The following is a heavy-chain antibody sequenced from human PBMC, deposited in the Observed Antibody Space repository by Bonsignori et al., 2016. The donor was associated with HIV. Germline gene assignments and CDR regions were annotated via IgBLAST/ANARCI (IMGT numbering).Heavy chain of an antibody. D-gene: IGHD1-14*01. CDR2: IFYSGST. CDR3: ARDNRVGGDYWFDP. Sequence: SETLSLTCTVSGGSISSYYWSWIRQPPGKGLEWIGYIFYSGSTNYNPSLKSRVTISLDTSKNQFSLKLTSVTAADTALYYCARDNRVGGDYWFDPWGQGTLVTVSS. CDR1: GGSISSYY. J-gene: IGHJ5*02. V-gene: IGHV4-59*01.